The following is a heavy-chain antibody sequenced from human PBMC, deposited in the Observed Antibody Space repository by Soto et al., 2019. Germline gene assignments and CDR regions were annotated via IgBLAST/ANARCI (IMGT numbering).Heavy chain of an antibody. D-gene: IGHD6-13*01. CDR2: ISWNSGSI. V-gene: IGHV3-9*01. CDR1: GFTFDDYA. CDR3: AKGAHHPRGYSSSWYYFDY. J-gene: IGHJ4*02. Sequence: EVQLVESGGGLVQPGRSLRLSCAASGFTFDDYAMHWVRQAPGKGLEWVSGISWNSGSIGYADSVKGRFTISRDNAKKSLYLEMNSLRAEDTALYYCAKGAHHPRGYSSSWYYFDYWGQGTLVTVSS.